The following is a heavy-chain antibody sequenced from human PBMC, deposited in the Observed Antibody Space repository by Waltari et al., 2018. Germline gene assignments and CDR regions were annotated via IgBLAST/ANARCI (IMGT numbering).Heavy chain of an antibody. V-gene: IGHV5-51*01. Sequence: EVQLVQSGAEVKKPVEARTISCKGAGYSFTSYWVGWVGQMPGKGLEWMGIIYPGDSDTRYSPSFQGQVTISADKSISTAYLQWSSLKASDTAMYYCARLEELPGSWFDPWGQGTLVTVSS. D-gene: IGHD1-26*01. CDR2: IYPGDSDT. CDR1: GYSFTSYW. J-gene: IGHJ5*02. CDR3: ARLEELPGSWFDP.